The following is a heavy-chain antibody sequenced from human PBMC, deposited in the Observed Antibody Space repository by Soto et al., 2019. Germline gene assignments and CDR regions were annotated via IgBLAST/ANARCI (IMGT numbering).Heavy chain of an antibody. J-gene: IGHJ4*02. CDR2: IYSGGST. CDR1: GFTVSSNY. CDR3: ARALGRYYGSGSCHFDY. D-gene: IGHD3-10*01. V-gene: IGHV3-53*04. Sequence: EVQLVESGGGLVQPGGSLRLSCAASGFTVSSNYMSWVRQAPGKGLEWVSVIYSGGSTYYADSVQGRFTISRHNSKNTLYLQMTGLRAEDTAVYYCARALGRYYGSGSCHFDYWGLGTLVTVSS.